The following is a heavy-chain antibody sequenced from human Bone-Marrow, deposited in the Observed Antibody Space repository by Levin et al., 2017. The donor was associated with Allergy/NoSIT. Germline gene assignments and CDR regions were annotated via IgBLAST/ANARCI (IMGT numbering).Heavy chain of an antibody. CDR3: ANDVLEADGLENADYFHH. V-gene: IGHV3-23*01. J-gene: IGHJ1*01. D-gene: IGHD3-3*01. CDR1: GITFSSYA. Sequence: GESLKISCAASGITFSSYAMSWVRQAPEKGLEWVASVSARGGHTFYADSVKGRFTISRDDSKDTVFPQMNSLRVEDTAGYYCANDVLEADGLENADYFHHWGQGTLVTVSS. CDR2: VSARGGHT.